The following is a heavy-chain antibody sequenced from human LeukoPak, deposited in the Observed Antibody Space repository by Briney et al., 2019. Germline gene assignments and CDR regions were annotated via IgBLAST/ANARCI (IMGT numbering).Heavy chain of an antibody. CDR1: GCSFTSYW. V-gene: IGHV5-51*01. CDR2: IYSGDCDT. Sequence: GASLQISCRGSGCSFTSYWIGWVRQMPGKGLAWMGIIYSGDCDTRYSPSFQGRVTISADKSISTAYLQWSSLKVSDTALYYCARPYDYYDSSGYDAFDIWGQGTMVTVSS. CDR3: ARPYDYYDSSGYDAFDI. J-gene: IGHJ3*02. D-gene: IGHD3-22*01.